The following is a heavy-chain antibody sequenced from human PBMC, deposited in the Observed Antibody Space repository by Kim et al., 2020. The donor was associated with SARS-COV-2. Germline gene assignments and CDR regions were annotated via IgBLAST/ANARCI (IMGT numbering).Heavy chain of an antibody. CDR1: GGTFSSYA. CDR2: IIPIFGTA. J-gene: IGHJ3*02. D-gene: IGHD3-22*01. V-gene: IGHV1-69*13. Sequence: SVKVSCKASGGTFSSYAISWVRQAPGQGLEWMGGIIPIFGTANYAQKFQGRVTITADESTSTAYMELSSLRSEDTAVYYCARWGENSDYYDSSGPDAYDIWGQGTMVTVSS. CDR3: ARWGENSDYYDSSGPDAYDI.